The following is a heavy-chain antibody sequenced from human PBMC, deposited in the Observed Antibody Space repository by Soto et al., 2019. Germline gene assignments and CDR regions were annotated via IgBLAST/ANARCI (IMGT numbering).Heavy chain of an antibody. CDR1: GFTVSSNY. V-gene: IGHV3-53*01. CDR2: IHSGGST. D-gene: IGHD1-26*01. Sequence: GGSLRLSCAASGFTVSSNYMSWVRQAPGKGLEWVSVIHSGGSTSYADSVKGRFTISRHNSKNTLYLQMNSLRVEDTAVYYCARESKVEAPTPYYNEMDVWGQGTTVTVSS. CDR3: ARESKVEAPTPYYNEMDV. J-gene: IGHJ6*02.